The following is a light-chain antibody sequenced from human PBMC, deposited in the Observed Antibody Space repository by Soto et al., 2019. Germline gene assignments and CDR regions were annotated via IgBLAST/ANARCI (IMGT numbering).Light chain of an antibody. V-gene: IGLV1-44*01. J-gene: IGLJ2*01. CDR3: AVWDDSLGGFVA. CDR2: NDD. CDR1: ISNIGSNT. Sequence: QSVLTQPPSASGAPGQSVSISCSGSISNIGSNTVNWYQQLPGTAPRLLIYNDDRRPSGVPDRFSGSKSGTSASLAISGFQPEDEADYHCAVWDDSLGGFVAFGGGTKLTVL.